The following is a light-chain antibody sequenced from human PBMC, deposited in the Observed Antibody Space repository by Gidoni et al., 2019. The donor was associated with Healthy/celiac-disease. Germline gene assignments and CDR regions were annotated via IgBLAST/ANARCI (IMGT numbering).Light chain of an antibody. CDR1: SSNIGSNY. CDR2: RNN. J-gene: IGLJ3*02. CDR3: AAWDDSLSGWV. Sequence: QSVLTQPPSASGTPGHRVTISCSGSSSNIGSNYVYWYQQLPGTPPKLLIYRNNQRPSGVPGRCSGSKSGTSASLAISGLRSEDEADYYCAAWDDSLSGWVFGGGTKLTVL. V-gene: IGLV1-47*01.